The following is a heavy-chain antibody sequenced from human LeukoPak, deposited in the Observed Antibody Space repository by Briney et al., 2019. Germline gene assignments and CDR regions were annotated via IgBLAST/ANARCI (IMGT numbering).Heavy chain of an antibody. Sequence: GGSLRLSCAASGFTFNKYYMRWVRQAPGKGLEWVAKIKEDGSEKYCVDSVKGRFTISRDNAKNSLYLQMNSLRAEDTAVYYCARDVGPSDYWGQGTLVTVSS. CDR2: IKEDGSEK. J-gene: IGHJ4*02. V-gene: IGHV3-7*01. CDR1: GFTFNKYY. D-gene: IGHD1-26*01. CDR3: ARDVGPSDY.